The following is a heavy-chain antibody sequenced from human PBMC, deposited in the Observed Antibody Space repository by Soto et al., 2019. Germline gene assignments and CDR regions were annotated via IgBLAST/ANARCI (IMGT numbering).Heavy chain of an antibody. CDR3: ARSTNNAYYYMDV. V-gene: IGHV3-21*06. J-gene: IGHJ6*03. CDR2: ISSRSSYI. D-gene: IGHD1-1*01. CDR1: GFTFISYS. Sequence: EVQLVESGGGLVQPGGSLRLSCAASGFTFISYSMNWVRQAPGKGLEWVSSISSRSSYIYYADSVKGRFTISRYNAKISQYLQMNNLRAEDTAVYYWARSTNNAYYYMDVWGKGTTVTVSS.